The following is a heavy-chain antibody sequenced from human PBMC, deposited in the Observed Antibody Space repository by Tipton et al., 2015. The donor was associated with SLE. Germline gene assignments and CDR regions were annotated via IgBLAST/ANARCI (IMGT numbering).Heavy chain of an antibody. CDR2: IYSGGST. Sequence: SLRLSCAASGFTVSSNYMSWVRQAPGKGLERVSVIYSGGSTYYADSVKGRFTTSRDNSKNTLYLQMNSLRAEDTAVYYCASQLTGDWDAFDIWGQGTMVTVSS. CDR1: GFTVSSNY. J-gene: IGHJ3*02. V-gene: IGHV3-66*02. D-gene: IGHD7-27*01. CDR3: ASQLTGDWDAFDI.